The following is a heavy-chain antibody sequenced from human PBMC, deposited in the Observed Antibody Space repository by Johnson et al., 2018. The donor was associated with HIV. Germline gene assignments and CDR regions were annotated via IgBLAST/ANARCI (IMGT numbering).Heavy chain of an antibody. CDR2: INWNGGST. Sequence: VQLVESGGGVVRPGGSPRLSCAASGFTFDDYGMSWVRQVPGKGLEWVSGINWNGGSTGYADSVKGRFTISRDNVKNSLYLQMNSLRAEDTALYYCARSRGGGDYAPEACDIWGQGTMVTVSS. V-gene: IGHV3-20*04. CDR1: GFTFDDYG. J-gene: IGHJ3*02. CDR3: ARSRGGGDYAPEACDI. D-gene: IGHD4-17*01.